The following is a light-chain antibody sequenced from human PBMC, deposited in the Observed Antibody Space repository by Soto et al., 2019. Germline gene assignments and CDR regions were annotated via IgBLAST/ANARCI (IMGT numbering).Light chain of an antibody. J-gene: IGKJ1*01. CDR3: QQRGNRPPWT. CDR2: DAS. CDR1: QSVSSK. V-gene: IGKV3-11*01. Sequence: VMTQSPATLSLSPGERATLSCRASQSVSSKLVWYQQKPGQAPRLLIYDASNRATGIPARFSGSGSGTDFTLTISSLEPEDLAVYYCQQRGNRPPWTFGQGTKVDIK.